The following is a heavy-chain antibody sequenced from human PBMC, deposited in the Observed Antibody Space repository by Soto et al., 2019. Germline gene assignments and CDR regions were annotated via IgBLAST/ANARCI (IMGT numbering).Heavy chain of an antibody. CDR1: GGSFSGYY. V-gene: IGHV4-34*01. CDR3: AGWRASGYPEQNYYYYYMDV. CDR2: INHSGST. Sequence: SETLSLTCAVYGGSFSGYYWSWIRQPPGKGLEWIGEINHSGSTNYNPSLKSRVTISVDTSKNQFSLKLSSVTAADTAVYYCAGWRASGYPEQNYYYYYMDVWGKGTTVTVSS. J-gene: IGHJ6*03. D-gene: IGHD3-22*01.